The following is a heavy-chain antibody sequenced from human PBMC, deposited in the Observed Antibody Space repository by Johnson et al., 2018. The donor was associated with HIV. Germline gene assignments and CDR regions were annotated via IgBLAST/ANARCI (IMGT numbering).Heavy chain of an antibody. D-gene: IGHD4-17*01. CDR2: ISSSGSII. CDR3: ARDSTPWGGDYVGYAFDL. CDR1: GFSFSDYY. J-gene: IGHJ3*01. V-gene: IGHV3-11*04. Sequence: QVYLVESGGGLVKPGGSLRLSCAASGFSFSDYYMNWLRQAPGKGLEWVSYISSSGSIIYYADFVKGRFPISRDNAKKSLYLQRNSLRAEDTAVYYCARDSTPWGGDYVGYAFDLWGQGTMVTVSS.